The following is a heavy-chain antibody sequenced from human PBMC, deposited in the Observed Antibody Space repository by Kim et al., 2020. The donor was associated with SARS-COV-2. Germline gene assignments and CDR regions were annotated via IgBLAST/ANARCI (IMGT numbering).Heavy chain of an antibody. Sequence: AESVEGRFSIFRDNARNSLFLQMTSLRVEDTAIYYCTRDNPAVADFDSWGQGTLVTVSS. D-gene: IGHD2-15*01. CDR3: TRDNPAVADFDS. V-gene: IGHV3-48*03. J-gene: IGHJ4*02.